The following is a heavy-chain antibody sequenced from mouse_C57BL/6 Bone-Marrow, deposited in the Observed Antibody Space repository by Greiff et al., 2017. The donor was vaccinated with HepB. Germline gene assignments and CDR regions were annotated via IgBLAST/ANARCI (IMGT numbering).Heavy chain of an antibody. D-gene: IGHD1-1*01. CDR3: AYYGSSYGYAMDY. CDR1: GYTFTSYW. Sequence: VQLQQSGAELAKPGASVKLSCKASGYTFTSYWIHWVKQRPGQGLEWIGYINPSSGYTKYNQKFKDKATLTADKSSSTAYMQLSSLTYEDSAVYYCAYYGSSYGYAMDYWGQGTSVTVSS. CDR2: INPSSGYT. V-gene: IGHV1-7*01. J-gene: IGHJ4*01.